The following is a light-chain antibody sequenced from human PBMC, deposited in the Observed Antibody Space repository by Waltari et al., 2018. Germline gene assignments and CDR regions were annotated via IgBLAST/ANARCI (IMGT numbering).Light chain of an antibody. CDR1: SSNIGSNT. Sequence: QSVLTQPPSASGTPGQRVTISCSGSSSNIGSNTVNWYQQLPGTAPTLLIYSNNQRPSGVPARFSGSRSGSSASLAISGLQSEDEADYYCAAWDDSVNGYVFGTGTKVTVL. CDR2: SNN. CDR3: AAWDDSVNGYV. V-gene: IGLV1-44*01. J-gene: IGLJ1*01.